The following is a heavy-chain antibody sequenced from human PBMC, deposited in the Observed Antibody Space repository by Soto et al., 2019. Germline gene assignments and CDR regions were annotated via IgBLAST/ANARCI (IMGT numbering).Heavy chain of an antibody. V-gene: IGHV3-23*01. Sequence: GSLRLSCAASGFTFSNYAMSWVRQAPGKGLEWVSAISGSGGSTYYTDSVKGRFTISRDNSKNTLYLQMNSLRAGDTAVYYCAKDYDSSGYYLFDYWGQGTLVTVSS. J-gene: IGHJ4*02. D-gene: IGHD3-22*01. CDR2: ISGSGGST. CDR3: AKDYDSSGYYLFDY. CDR1: GFTFSNYA.